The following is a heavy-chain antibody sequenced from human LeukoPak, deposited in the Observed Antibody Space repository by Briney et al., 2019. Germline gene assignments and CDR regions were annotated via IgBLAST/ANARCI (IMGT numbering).Heavy chain of an antibody. J-gene: IGHJ6*04. CDR2: IYYSGST. V-gene: IGHV4-31*03. Sequence: SQTLSLTCTVSGGSISSGGYYWSWIRQHPGKGLEWIGYIYYSGSTYYNPSLKSRVTISVDTSKNQFSLKLSSVTAADTAVYYRAGVSPAAYYYGMDVWGKGTTVTVSS. CDR1: GGSISSGGYY. CDR3: AGVSPAAYYYGMDV.